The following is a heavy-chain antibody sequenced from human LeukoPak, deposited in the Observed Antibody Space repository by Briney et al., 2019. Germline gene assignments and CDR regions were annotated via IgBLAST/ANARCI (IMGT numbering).Heavy chain of an antibody. J-gene: IGHJ5*02. Sequence: GGSLRLSCSASGFSFSSYNMHWVRQAPGKALEYVSTISSNGGSTSYADSVKGRFTISRNNSKNTLYLQMSTLRAEDTAVYYCVKDYYGSGSYSWFDPWGQGTLVTVSS. V-gene: IGHV3-64D*06. CDR3: VKDYYGSGSYSWFDP. D-gene: IGHD3-10*01. CDR1: GFSFSSYN. CDR2: ISSNGGST.